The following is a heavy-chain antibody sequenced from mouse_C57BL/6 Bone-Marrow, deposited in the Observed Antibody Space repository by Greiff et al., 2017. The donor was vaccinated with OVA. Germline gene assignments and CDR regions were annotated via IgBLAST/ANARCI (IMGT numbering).Heavy chain of an antibody. J-gene: IGHJ1*03. D-gene: IGHD1-1*01. Sequence: EVQLQQSGPELVKPGASVKISCKASGYTFTDYYMNWVKQSHGKSLEWIGDINPNNGGTSYNQKFKGKATLTVDKSSSTAYKELRSLTSEDSAVYYCARPLDYYGSSYWYFDVWGTGTTVTVSS. V-gene: IGHV1-26*01. CDR2: INPNNGGT. CDR3: ARPLDYYGSSYWYFDV. CDR1: GYTFTDYY.